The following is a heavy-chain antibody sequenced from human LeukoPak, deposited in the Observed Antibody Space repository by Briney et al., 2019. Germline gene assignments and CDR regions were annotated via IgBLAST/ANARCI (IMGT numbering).Heavy chain of an antibody. Sequence: PGGSLRLSCAASGFSVSNYNMNWVRQARGKGLEWVSFISETGTGIYYAESVKGRFTISRDIARNSVYLQMNSLRDEDTAMYYCARGPLGWPDYWGQGLLVTVSS. CDR2: ISETGTGI. CDR3: ARGPLGWPDY. J-gene: IGHJ4*02. CDR1: GFSVSNYN. V-gene: IGHV3-48*02. D-gene: IGHD5-24*01.